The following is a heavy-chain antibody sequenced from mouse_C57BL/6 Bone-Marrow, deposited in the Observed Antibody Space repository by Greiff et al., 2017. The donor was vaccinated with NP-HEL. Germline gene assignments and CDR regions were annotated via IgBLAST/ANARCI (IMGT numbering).Heavy chain of an antibody. Sequence: VQLQQSGPELVKPGASVKISCKASGYSFTGYYMHWVKQSHGNILDWIGYIYPYNGVSSYNQNFKGKATLTVDKSSSTAYMELRSLTSEDSAVYYCARGDLIYDGYLAWFAYWGQGTLVTVSA. V-gene: IGHV1-31*01. J-gene: IGHJ3*01. CDR2: IYPYNGVS. CDR3: ARGDLIYDGYLAWFAY. D-gene: IGHD2-3*01. CDR1: GYSFTGYY.